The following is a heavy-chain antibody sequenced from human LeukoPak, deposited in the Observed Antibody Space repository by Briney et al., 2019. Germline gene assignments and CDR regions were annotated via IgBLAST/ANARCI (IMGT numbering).Heavy chain of an antibody. CDR3: AKDREGYYDSRGLFDY. Sequence: GGSLRLSCAASGFIFSSYGMHWVRQAPGKGLEWVAFIRYDGSKKYYADSVKGRFTISRDNSKNTLYLQMNSLRAEDTAVYYCAKDREGYYDSRGLFDYWGQGTLVTVSS. V-gene: IGHV3-30*02. D-gene: IGHD3-22*01. CDR1: GFIFSSYG. CDR2: IRYDGSKK. J-gene: IGHJ4*02.